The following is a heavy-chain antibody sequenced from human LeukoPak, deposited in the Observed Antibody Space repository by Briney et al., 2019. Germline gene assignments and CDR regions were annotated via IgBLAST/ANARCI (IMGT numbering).Heavy chain of an antibody. V-gene: IGHV3-11*01. CDR2: ISSSGSTI. D-gene: IGHD2-21*02. J-gene: IGHJ4*02. Sequence: PGGSLRLSCAASGFTFSDYYMSWIRQAPGKGLEWVSYISSSGSTIYYADSVKGRFTISRDNAKNSLYLQMNSLRAEDTAVYYCARLAYCGGDCYVFDYWGQGTLVTVSS. CDR3: ARLAYCGGDCYVFDY. CDR1: GFTFSDYY.